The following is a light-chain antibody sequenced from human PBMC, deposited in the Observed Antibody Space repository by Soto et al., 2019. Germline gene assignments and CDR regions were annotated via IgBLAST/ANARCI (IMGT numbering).Light chain of an antibody. CDR2: GNS. Sequence: QSALTQPPSVSGAPGQRVTISCTGSSSNIGAGYDVHWYQQLPGTAPKLLIYGNSNRPSGVPDRFSGSKSGTSASLAITGLQAEDDADYYCQSYDSSLSALYVFGTGTKVTVL. V-gene: IGLV1-40*01. CDR1: SSNIGAGYD. J-gene: IGLJ1*01. CDR3: QSYDSSLSALYV.